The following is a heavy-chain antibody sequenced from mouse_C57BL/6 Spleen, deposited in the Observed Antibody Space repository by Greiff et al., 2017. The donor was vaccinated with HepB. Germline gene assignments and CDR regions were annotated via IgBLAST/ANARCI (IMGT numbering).Heavy chain of an antibody. D-gene: IGHD2-4*01. V-gene: IGHV1-26*01. CDR3: AKGDYDYDGAY. CDR2: INPNNGGT. CDR1: GYTFTDYY. J-gene: IGHJ3*01. Sequence: VQLQQSGPELVKPGASVKISCKASGYTFTDYYMNWVKQSHGKSLEWIGDINPNNGGTSYNQKFKGKATLTVDKSSSTAYMELRSLTSEDSAVYYCAKGDYDYDGAYWGQGTLVTVSA.